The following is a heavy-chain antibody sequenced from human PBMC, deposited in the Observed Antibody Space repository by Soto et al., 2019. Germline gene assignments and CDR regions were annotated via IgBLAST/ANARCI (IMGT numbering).Heavy chain of an antibody. CDR1: RYGFTAYW. CDR3: ARRRGYGMDV. CDR2: IYPGDSDT. J-gene: IGHJ6*02. Sequence: GASLKISCKSSRYGFTAYWIAWVRQIPGKGLEWMGIIYPGDSDTIYSPSFQGKVTISADKSITTAYLQWSSLKASDTAIYYCARRRGYGMDVWGQGTTVTVSS. V-gene: IGHV5-51*01.